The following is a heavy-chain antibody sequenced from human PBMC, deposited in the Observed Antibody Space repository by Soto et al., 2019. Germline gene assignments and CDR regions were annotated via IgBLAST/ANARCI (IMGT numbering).Heavy chain of an antibody. J-gene: IGHJ4*02. CDR1: GFTFSTYW. CDR2: IKTDGTYA. Sequence: EVQLVESGGDLVQPGGSLRLSCAASGFTFSTYWMHWVRQAPGKGLLWVSRIKTDGTYATYADSVKGRFTISRDNAKNTLYMQMNSLRVEDAAVYYCAAGGSGYYANWGQGNLVTVSS. CDR3: AAGGSGYYAN. D-gene: IGHD3-22*01. V-gene: IGHV3-74*01.